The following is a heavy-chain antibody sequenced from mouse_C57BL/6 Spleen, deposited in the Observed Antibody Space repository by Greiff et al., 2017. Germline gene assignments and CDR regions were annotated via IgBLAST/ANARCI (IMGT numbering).Heavy chain of an antibody. CDR3: THYYGSSSEYFDY. V-gene: IGHV1-19*01. CDR2: INPYNGGT. D-gene: IGHD1-1*01. CDR1: GYTFTDYY. Sequence: VQLQQSGPVLVKPGASVKMSCKASGYTFTDYYMNWVKQSHGKSLEWIGVINPYNGGTSYNQKFKGKATLTVDKSSSTAYMELNSLTSEDSAVYYCTHYYGSSSEYFDYWGQGTTLTVSS. J-gene: IGHJ2*01.